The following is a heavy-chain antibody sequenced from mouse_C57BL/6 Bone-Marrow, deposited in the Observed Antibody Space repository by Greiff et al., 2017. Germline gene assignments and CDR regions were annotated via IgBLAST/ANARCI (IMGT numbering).Heavy chain of an antibody. CDR2: IDPNSGGT. CDR3: ARGGITTVVSYWYFDV. Sequence: QVQLQQSGAELVKPGASVKLSCKASGYTFTSYWMHWVKQRPGRGLEWIGRIDPNSGGTKYNEKFKSKATLTVDKPSSTAYMQLSSLTSEDSEVYYCARGGITTVVSYWYFDVWGTGTTVTVSS. J-gene: IGHJ1*03. CDR1: GYTFTSYW. D-gene: IGHD1-1*01. V-gene: IGHV1-72*01.